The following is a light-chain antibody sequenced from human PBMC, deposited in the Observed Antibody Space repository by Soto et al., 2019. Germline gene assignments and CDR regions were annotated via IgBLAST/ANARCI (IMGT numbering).Light chain of an antibody. CDR1: QSVSNSY. J-gene: IGKJ1*01. CDR2: GAS. V-gene: IGKV3-20*01. Sequence: ELVLTQSPGTLSLSPGERATLSCRASQSVSNSYLAWYQQKPGQAPRLLIYGASSRATGIPDRFSGSGSGTDFTLTISRLEPEDFAVYYCQQYGGSPRTFGQGTKVDIK. CDR3: QQYGGSPRT.